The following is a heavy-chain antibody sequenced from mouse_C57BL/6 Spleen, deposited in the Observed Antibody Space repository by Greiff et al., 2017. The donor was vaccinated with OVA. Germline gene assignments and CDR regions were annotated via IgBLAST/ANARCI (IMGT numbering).Heavy chain of an antibody. CDR2: IDPENGDT. V-gene: IGHV14-4*01. D-gene: IGHD2-13*01. J-gene: IGHJ1*03. Sequence: EVQLQQSGAELVRPGASVKLSCTASGFNIKDDYMHWVKQRPEQGLEWIGWIDPENGDTEYASKVQGKATITADKTSNTAYLQLSSLTSEDTAVYYGTTYLTGRYWYFDVWGTGTTVTVSS. CDR3: TTYLTGRYWYFDV. CDR1: GFNIKDDY.